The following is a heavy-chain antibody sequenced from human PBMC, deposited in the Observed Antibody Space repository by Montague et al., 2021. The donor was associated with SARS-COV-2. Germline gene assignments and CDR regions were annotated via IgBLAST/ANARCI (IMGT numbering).Heavy chain of an antibody. CDR1: GFTFGSYE. D-gene: IGHD3-22*01. Sequence: SLRLSCAASGFTFGSYEMNWFRQAPGKGPEWVSYISSSGSPIYYADSVKGRFTISRDNAKTSLYLQMNSLRAEDTAVYYCARGYDSSGYQYWSQGTLVTVSS. CDR2: ISSSGSPI. CDR3: ARGYDSSGYQY. V-gene: IGHV3-48*03. J-gene: IGHJ4*02.